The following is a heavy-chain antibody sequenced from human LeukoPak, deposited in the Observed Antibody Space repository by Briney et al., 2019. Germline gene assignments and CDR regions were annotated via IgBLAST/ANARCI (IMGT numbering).Heavy chain of an antibody. Sequence: SETLSLTCTVSGGSISSSSYYWGWIRQPPGKGLAWIGSIYYSGSTYYNPSLKSRVTISVDTSKNQFSLKLSSVTAADTAVYYCAKPIAAAGPDAFDIWGQGTMVTVSS. D-gene: IGHD6-13*01. CDR3: AKPIAAAGPDAFDI. CDR2: IYYSGST. V-gene: IGHV4-39*01. J-gene: IGHJ3*02. CDR1: GGSISSSSYY.